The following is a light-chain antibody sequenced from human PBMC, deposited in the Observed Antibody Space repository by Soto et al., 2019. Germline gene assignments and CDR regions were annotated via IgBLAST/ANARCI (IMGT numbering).Light chain of an antibody. Sequence: DIEMTQSPSSLSASVGDRVTITCRASQSISTDLNWYQQKGGKAPKLLIHGASGLQSGVPLRFSGSGSGTDFTLTISSLQPEDFATYYCQQGYSTLLSFGGGTTVELK. CDR3: QQGYSTLLS. J-gene: IGKJ4*01. V-gene: IGKV1-39*01. CDR1: QSISTD. CDR2: GAS.